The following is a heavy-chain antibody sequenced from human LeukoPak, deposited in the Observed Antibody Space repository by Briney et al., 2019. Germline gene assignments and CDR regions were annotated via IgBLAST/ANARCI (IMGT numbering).Heavy chain of an antibody. CDR3: ATFPEGGTPATELLWFGESPH. CDR2: INPNSGGT. CDR1: GYIFADYY. D-gene: IGHD3-10*01. J-gene: IGHJ4*02. V-gene: IGHV1/OR15-1*01. Sequence: GASVKVSCKASGYIFADYYMHWVRQAPGQELGWMGRINPNSGGTNYAQKFQGRVTMTRDTSISTAYTELSSLRSEDTAVYYCATFPEGGTPATELLWFGESPHWGQGTLVTVSS.